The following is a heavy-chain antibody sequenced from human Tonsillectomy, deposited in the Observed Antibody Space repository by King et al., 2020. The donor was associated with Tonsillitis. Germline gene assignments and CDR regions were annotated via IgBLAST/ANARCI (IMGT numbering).Heavy chain of an antibody. CDR1: GFTFWSYA. V-gene: IGHV3-23*04. CDR2: VSGSGGTT. J-gene: IGHJ4*02. CDR3: AKSGEGLTTVTTD. Sequence: EVQLVESGGGLVRPGGSLRLSCAASGFTFWSYAMSWVRQAPGKGLEWVSAVSGSGGTTYYADSVKGRFTISRDNSNNTLYLHMNNLTAEDTAVYYCAKSGEGLTTVTTDWGQGTLVTVSS. D-gene: IGHD4-11*01.